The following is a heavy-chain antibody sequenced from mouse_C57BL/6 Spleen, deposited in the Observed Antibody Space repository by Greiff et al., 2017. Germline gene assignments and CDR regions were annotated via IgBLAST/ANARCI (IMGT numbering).Heavy chain of an antibody. J-gene: IGHJ2*01. D-gene: IGHD2-3*01. CDR2: ISYDGSN. V-gene: IGHV3-6*01. CDR3: ARVGFFDGYYFDY. CDR1: GYSITSGYY. Sequence: VQLQQSGPGLVKPSPSLSLTCSVTGYSITSGYYWNWIRQFPGNKLEWMGYISYDGSNNYNPSLKNRISITRDTSKNQFFLKLNSLTTEDTATYYCARVGFFDGYYFDYWGQGTTLTVSS.